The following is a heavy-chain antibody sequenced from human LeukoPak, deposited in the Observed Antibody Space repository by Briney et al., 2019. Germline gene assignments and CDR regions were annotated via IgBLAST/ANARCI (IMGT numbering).Heavy chain of an antibody. CDR1: GYSFSNYD. J-gene: IGHJ6*02. V-gene: IGHV1-8*01. CDR3: ARGGTLVRGVTLLSGMDV. Sequence: GASVKVSCKTSGYSFSNYDINWVRQATGQGLEWMAWINPNSGNTGIYAQNFQGRITMTRDTSISTAYMELSSLTSEDTAVYYCARGGTLVRGVTLLSGMDVWGQGTTVTVS. CDR2: INPNSGNT. D-gene: IGHD3-10*01.